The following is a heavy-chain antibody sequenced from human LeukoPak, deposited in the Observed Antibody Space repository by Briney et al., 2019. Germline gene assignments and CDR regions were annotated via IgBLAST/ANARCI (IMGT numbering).Heavy chain of an antibody. CDR2: IKSKTDGGTT. J-gene: IGHJ6*02. V-gene: IGHV3-15*01. D-gene: IGHD6-19*01. Sequence: PGGSLRLSCAASGFTFSNAWMSWVRQAPGKGLEWVGRIKSKTDGGTTDYAAPVKGRFTISRDDSKNTLYLQMNSLKTEDTAVYYCTTGSPHYSSGWFSDYYYGMDVWGQGTTVTVSS. CDR1: GFTFSNAW. CDR3: TTGSPHYSSGWFSDYYYGMDV.